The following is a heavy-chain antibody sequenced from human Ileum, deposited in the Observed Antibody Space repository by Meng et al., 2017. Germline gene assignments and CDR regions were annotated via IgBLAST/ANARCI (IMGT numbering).Heavy chain of an antibody. CDR2: IYYNGIT. CDR1: GGTTSSYY. Sequence: QVALQESGPGLVKPSETLSLTCTVPGGTTSSYYSSWIRQPPGKGLEWIGYIYYNGITNYNPSLKSRLTMSVDTSKTQFSLKLSTVAAADTAVYYCARREYHSRGYYFDYWGQGTLVTASS. CDR3: ARREYHSRGYYFDY. J-gene: IGHJ4*02. D-gene: IGHD3-22*01. V-gene: IGHV4-59*08.